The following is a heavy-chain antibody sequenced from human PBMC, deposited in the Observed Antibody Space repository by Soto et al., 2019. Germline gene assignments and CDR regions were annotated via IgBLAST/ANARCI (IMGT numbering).Heavy chain of an antibody. J-gene: IGHJ4*02. CDR3: AKEGGSYGYRRGADY. CDR1: GFTCSSYA. CDR2: ISGSGGST. Sequence: PGGSLRLSCAASGFTCSSYAMSWVRQAPGKGLEWVSAISGSGGSTYYADSVKGRFTISRDNSKSTLYLQMNSLRAEDTAVYYCAKEGGSYGYRRGADYWGQGTLVTVSS. V-gene: IGHV3-23*01. D-gene: IGHD5-18*01.